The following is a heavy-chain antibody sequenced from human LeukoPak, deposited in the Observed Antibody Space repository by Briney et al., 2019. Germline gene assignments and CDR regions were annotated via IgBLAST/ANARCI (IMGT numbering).Heavy chain of an antibody. Sequence: GGSLRLSCAASGFTFSSYGMHWVRQAPGKGLEWVAVIWNDGSNKYYADSVKGRFTISRDNSKNTLYLQMNSLRAEDTAVYYCARESGYSSGWYPVWGQGTLVTVSS. CDR2: IWNDGSNK. CDR1: GFTFSSYG. D-gene: IGHD6-19*01. CDR3: ARESGYSSGWYPV. V-gene: IGHV3-33*01. J-gene: IGHJ4*02.